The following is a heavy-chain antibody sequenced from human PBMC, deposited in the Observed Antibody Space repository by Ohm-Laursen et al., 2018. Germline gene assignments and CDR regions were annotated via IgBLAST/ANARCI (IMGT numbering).Heavy chain of an antibody. CDR3: AKGGDFWSGYYGAY. V-gene: IGHV3-7*03. Sequence: LTLTCAASGFTFSRYWMSWVRQAPGKGLEWVANIKQDGSEKSYVDSVKGRFTMYRDNAKNSLYLQMNSLRAEDTAVYYCAKGGDFWSGYYGAYWGQGTLVTVSS. D-gene: IGHD3-3*01. J-gene: IGHJ4*02. CDR1: GFTFSRYW. CDR2: IKQDGSEK.